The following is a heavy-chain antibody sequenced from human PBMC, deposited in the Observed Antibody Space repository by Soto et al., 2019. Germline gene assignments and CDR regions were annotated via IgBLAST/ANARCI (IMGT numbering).Heavy chain of an antibody. V-gene: IGHV1-69*06. Sequence: QVQLVQSGAEVKKPGSSVKVSCEASGGTFSGHAISWVRQAPGQGPEWMGGLIPLFGTTQHARNFQGRLTITAEKATSTAYMELTSLRFDDTAIYYCARGPNWGYRFDSWGQGTLVTVSS. CDR1: GGTFSGHA. CDR3: ARGPNWGYRFDS. J-gene: IGHJ4*02. CDR2: LIPLFGTT. D-gene: IGHD2-15*01.